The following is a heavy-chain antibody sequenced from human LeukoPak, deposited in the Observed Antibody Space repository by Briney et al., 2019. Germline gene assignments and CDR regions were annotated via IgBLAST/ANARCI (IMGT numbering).Heavy chain of an antibody. CDR2: ISGSGGST. J-gene: IGHJ4*02. CDR3: ASGYSSSWFFDY. Sequence: GESLRLSCAASGFTFSSYAVSWVRQAPGKGLEWVSAISGSGGSTYYADSVKGRFTISRDNSKNPLYLQMNSLRAEDTAVYYCASGYSSSWFFDYWGQGTLVTVSS. V-gene: IGHV3-23*01. D-gene: IGHD6-13*01. CDR1: GFTFSSYA.